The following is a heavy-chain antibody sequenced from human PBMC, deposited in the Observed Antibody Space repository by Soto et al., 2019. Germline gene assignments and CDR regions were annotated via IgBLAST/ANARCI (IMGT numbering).Heavy chain of an antibody. CDR1: GFAFTNYF. Sequence: QVQLVQSGAEVKKPGASVKISCKASGFAFTNYFFHWVRQAPRQGLEWRGIISLYDGSTNYVRSFKGSVAMTSDTTTSTDYMELSSLRSEGTAVYYCARGDGRGSTGFYYDYGMDVWGHGTTVTVSS. D-gene: IGHD1-26*01. CDR2: ISLYDGST. V-gene: IGHV1-46*01. J-gene: IGHJ6*02. CDR3: ARGDGRGSTGFYYDYGMDV.